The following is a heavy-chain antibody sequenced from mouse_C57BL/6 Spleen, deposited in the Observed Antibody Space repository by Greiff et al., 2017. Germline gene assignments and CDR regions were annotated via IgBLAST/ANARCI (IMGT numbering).Heavy chain of an antibody. J-gene: IGHJ3*01. CDR3: ARDYGSSYAAY. CDR2: IYPRDGST. Sequence: QVQLQQSGPELVKPGASVKLSCKASGYTFTSYDINWVKQRPGQGLEWIGWIYPRDGSTTYNEKFKGKATLTVDTSSSTAYMELHSLTSEDSAVYFCARDYGSSYAAYWGQGTLVTVSA. CDR1: GYTFTSYD. V-gene: IGHV1-85*01. D-gene: IGHD1-1*01.